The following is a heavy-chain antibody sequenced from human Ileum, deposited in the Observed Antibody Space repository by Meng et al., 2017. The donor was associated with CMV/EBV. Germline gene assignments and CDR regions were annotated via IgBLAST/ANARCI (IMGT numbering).Heavy chain of an antibody. CDR3: ARGSYNWNYPRRHYFDY. V-gene: IGHV4-34*01. J-gene: IGHJ4*02. D-gene: IGHD1-7*01. CDR2: INHSGST. CDR1: GGSFSGYY. Sequence: GSLRLSCAVYGGSFSGYYWSWIRQPPGKGLEWIGEINHSGSTNYNPSLKSRVTISVDTSKNQFSLKLSSVTAADTAVYYCARGSYNWNYPRRHYFDYWGQGTLVTVPS.